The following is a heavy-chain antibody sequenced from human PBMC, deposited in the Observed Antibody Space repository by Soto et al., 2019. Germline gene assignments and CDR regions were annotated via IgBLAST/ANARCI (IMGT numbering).Heavy chain of an antibody. CDR2: IKQDGFEK. D-gene: IGHD5-18*01. J-gene: IGHJ4*02. Sequence: PGGSLRLSCAASGFTFSRYWMSWVRQAPGKGLEWVANIKQDGFEKYYVDSVKERFTISRDNAKNTLYLQMNSLRAEDTAVYYCARDGEYSYGRPYWGQGTLVTVSS. V-gene: IGHV3-7*01. CDR3: ARDGEYSYGRPY. CDR1: GFTFSRYW.